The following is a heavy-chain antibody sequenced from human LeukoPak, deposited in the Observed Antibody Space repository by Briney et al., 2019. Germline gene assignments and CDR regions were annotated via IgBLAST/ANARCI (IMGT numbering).Heavy chain of an antibody. V-gene: IGHV1-46*01. J-gene: IGHJ4*02. CDR1: GYTFTSYY. D-gene: IGHD3-10*01. Sequence: ASVKVSCKASGYTFTSYYMHWVRQAPGQWLEWMGIINPSGGSTSYAQKFQGRVTMTRDTSTSTVYMELSSLRSEDTAVYYCAREGYYYGSGSSFYYWGQGTLVTVSS. CDR2: INPSGGST. CDR3: AREGYYYGSGSSFYY.